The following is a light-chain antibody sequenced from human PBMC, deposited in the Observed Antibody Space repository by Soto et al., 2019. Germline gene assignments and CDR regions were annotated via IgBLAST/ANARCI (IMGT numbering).Light chain of an antibody. CDR2: GVT. CDR1: NNDIGGYNS. Sequence: QSVLTQPASVSGSPGQSITISCTGSNNDIGGYNSVSWYQQHPDKAPKLLIFGVTNRPSGVSDRFSGSKSGNTASLTISARPAEDEADYYSTPYTRATIVVFGGGTQLTAL. J-gene: IGLJ2*01. V-gene: IGLV2-14*01. CDR3: TPYTRATIVV.